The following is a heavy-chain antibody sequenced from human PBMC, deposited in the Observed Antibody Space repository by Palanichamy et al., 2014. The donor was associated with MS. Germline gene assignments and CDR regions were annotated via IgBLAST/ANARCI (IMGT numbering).Heavy chain of an antibody. CDR2: ISRRSDYI. CDR1: GSTFDSYS. J-gene: IGHJ5*02. D-gene: IGHD2-15*01. CDR3: AKDRVVGATDGNNWFDT. V-gene: IGHV3-21*01. Sequence: HLVEVWGGPGQAGGVPSRLSCEASGSTFDSYSMNWVRQAPGKGLEWLSSISRRSDYIFYADSVKGRFTVSRDNAKNSVYLQMDSLRADDTALYYCAKDRVVGATDGNNWFDTWGQGTLVVVSS.